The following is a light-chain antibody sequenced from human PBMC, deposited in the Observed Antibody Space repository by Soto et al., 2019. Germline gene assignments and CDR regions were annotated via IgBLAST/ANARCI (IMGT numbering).Light chain of an antibody. Sequence: DIVMTQSPDSLSVSLGERATINCRSSQSVLYSSNNKNYLAWYQQKPGQPAKLLIYWASTRESGVPDRFSGSGSGTDVTLTISSLQAEDVAVYYCQQSFDPPNTFGGGTKVEIK. CDR2: WAS. CDR1: QSVLYSSNNKNY. CDR3: QQSFDPPNT. J-gene: IGKJ4*01. V-gene: IGKV4-1*01.